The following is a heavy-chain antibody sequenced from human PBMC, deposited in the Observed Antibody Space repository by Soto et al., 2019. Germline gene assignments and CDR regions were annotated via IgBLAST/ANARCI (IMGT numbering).Heavy chain of an antibody. CDR3: ARGALTTQTYYYGMDV. V-gene: IGHV1-69*13. D-gene: IGHD1-1*01. Sequence: SVKVSCKASGDTSSSFSVSWLRQAPGQGLELMGGIVPFFGTTNYPQKFRDRVTITADESTNTAYMELTSLTSGDTAVYYCARGALTTQTYYYGMDVWGQGTTVTVSS. J-gene: IGHJ6*02. CDR1: GDTSSSFS. CDR2: IVPFFGTT.